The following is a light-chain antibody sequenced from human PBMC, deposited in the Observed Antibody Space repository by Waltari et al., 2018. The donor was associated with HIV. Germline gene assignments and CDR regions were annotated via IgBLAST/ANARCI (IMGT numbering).Light chain of an antibody. J-gene: IGLJ2*01. V-gene: IGLV2-14*01. CDR2: DVS. CDR1: SSDVGGYNY. CDR3: SSYTSSSTFYVV. Sequence: QSALTQPASVSGSPGQSITISCTGTSSDVGGYNYVSWYQQHPGKAPKLMIYDVSNRPVAVSNRFSGSKSGNTASLTISGLQAEDEADYYCSSYTSSSTFYVVFGGGTKLTVL.